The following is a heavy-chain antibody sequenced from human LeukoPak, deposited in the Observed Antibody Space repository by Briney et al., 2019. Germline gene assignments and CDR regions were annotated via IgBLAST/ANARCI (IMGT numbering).Heavy chain of an antibody. J-gene: IGHJ4*02. Sequence: GESLKISCQGSGYSFTTSLIAWVRQMPGKGLEWMGIIHPGDSGARYSPSFQGQVTVSVDRSINTAYLQWSSLKASDTAMYYCARQAPGPYCSGGSCPDYWGQGTLVTVSS. D-gene: IGHD2-15*01. CDR3: ARQAPGPYCSGGSCPDY. CDR1: GYSFTTSL. CDR2: IHPGDSGA. V-gene: IGHV5-51*01.